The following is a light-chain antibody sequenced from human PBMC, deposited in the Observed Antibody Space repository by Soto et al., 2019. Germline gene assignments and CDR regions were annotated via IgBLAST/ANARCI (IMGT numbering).Light chain of an antibody. CDR3: QQYGSPPLT. CDR2: TTS. J-gene: IGKJ4*01. Sequence: EIVLTQSPGTLSLSPGERATLSCRASQSVSSSYLAWYQQKPGQAPRLLVYTTSYRTTGVPDRFSGSGSGTDFTLTISRLEPEDFAVYYCQQYGSPPLTFGGGTKVDIK. V-gene: IGKV3-20*01. CDR1: QSVSSSY.